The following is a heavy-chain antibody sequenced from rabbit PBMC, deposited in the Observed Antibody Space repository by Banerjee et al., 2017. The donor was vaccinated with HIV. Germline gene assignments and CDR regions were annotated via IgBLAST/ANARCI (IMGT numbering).Heavy chain of an antibody. CDR2: IYAGSNGCT. V-gene: IGHV1S45*01. J-gene: IGHJ4*01. Sequence: QEQLVESGGGLVQPGASLALTCTASGFSFSDNYAMCWVRLAPGKGLEWIACIYAGSNGCTVYASWAKGRVTISKAASTTLTLQMTRLTTAVTATYFCARIYRDWDGRINLWGQGTLVTVS. D-gene: IGHD4-2*01. CDR3: ARIYRDWDGRINL. CDR1: GFSFSDNYA.